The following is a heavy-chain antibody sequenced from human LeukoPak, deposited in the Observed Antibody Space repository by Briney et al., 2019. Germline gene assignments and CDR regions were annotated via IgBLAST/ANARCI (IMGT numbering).Heavy chain of an antibody. CDR3: ARQRDGYLDV. V-gene: IGHV5-51*01. CDR2: VYPGDSDT. J-gene: IGHJ6*03. Sequence: GESLKISCKGSGYSFTSYWIAWVRQMPGKGLEWMGIVYPGDSDTIYSPSFQGQVTISADKSTSTAYLQWSTLKASDTAMYYCARQRDGYLDVWGKGTTVAVSS. CDR1: GYSFTSYW.